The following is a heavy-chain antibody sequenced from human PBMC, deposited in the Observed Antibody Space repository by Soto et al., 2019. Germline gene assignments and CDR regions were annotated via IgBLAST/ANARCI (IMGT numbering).Heavy chain of an antibody. CDR1: GFSLSTSRVG. J-gene: IGHJ5*02. CDR2: IYCADDK. V-gene: IGHV2-5*02. CDR3: AHTTQGFYGDYEDWFDP. Sequence: QITLKESGPTLVKPTQTLTLTCTFSGFSLSTSRVGVGWIRQPPGKAMEGLALIYCADDKRYSTSLKSRLTIPKDPSKPQVVLTMTTIDPVDTATYYCAHTTQGFYGDYEDWFDPWGQGPLVTVSS. D-gene: IGHD4-17*01.